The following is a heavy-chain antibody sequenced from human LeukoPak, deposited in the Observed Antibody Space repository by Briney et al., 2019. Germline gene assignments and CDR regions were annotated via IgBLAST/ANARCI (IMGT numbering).Heavy chain of an antibody. Sequence: SVKVSCKASGGTFSSYAISWVRQAPGQGLEWMGGIIPIFHTADYAQKLQGRVTITADESTSTVYMELSRLRSDDTAVYYCARDRYSNYGRLQSNWFDPWGQGTLVAVSS. D-gene: IGHD4-11*01. J-gene: IGHJ5*02. V-gene: IGHV1-69*13. CDR2: IIPIFHTA. CDR3: ARDRYSNYGRLQSNWFDP. CDR1: GGTFSSYA.